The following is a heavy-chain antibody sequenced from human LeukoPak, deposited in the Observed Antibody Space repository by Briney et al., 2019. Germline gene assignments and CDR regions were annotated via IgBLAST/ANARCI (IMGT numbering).Heavy chain of an antibody. CDR2: IRYDGSNK. V-gene: IGHV3-30*02. CDR3: AKEEGYSYGYFFDY. Sequence: GGSLRLSCAASGFTFSSYGMHWVRQAPGKGLEWVAFIRYDGSNKYYADSVKGRFTISRDNSKNTLYLQMNSLRAEDTAVYYCAKEEGYSYGYFFDYWGQGTLVTVSS. CDR1: GFTFSSYG. J-gene: IGHJ4*02. D-gene: IGHD5-18*01.